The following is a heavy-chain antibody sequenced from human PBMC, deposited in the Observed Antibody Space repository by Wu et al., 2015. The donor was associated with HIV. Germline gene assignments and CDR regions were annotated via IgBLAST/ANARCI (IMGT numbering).Heavy chain of an antibody. J-gene: IGHJ2*01. CDR3: ARASSFFYDKHGYYRNWYFDV. D-gene: IGHD3-3*01. CDR2: MNPKSGNT. CDR1: GYTFTDYD. Sequence: QEQLVQSETEMKRPGASLKVSCEASGYTFTDYDINWVRQATGQGLEWMGWMNPKSGNTGYPQKFQGRITMTRDTSISTAYMELSSLRSEDTAVYYCARASSFFYDKHGYYRNWYFDVWGRGTLIAVSS. V-gene: IGHV1-8*01.